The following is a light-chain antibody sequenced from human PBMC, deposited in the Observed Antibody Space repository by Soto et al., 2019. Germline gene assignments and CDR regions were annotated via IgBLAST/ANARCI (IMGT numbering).Light chain of an antibody. CDR2: GAS. Sequence: DILMTQSPATLSVSPGERATLSCRASQTVSSNLAWYQQKPGQAPRLLISGASTRATGVPARFSGSGSVTEFTLTISSLQSEDFAVYYCQQYHNWPYTFGQGTKLEI. CDR1: QTVSSN. CDR3: QQYHNWPYT. J-gene: IGKJ2*01. V-gene: IGKV3-15*01.